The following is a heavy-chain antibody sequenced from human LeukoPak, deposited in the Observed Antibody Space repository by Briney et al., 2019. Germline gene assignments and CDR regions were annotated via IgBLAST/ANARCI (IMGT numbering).Heavy chain of an antibody. V-gene: IGHV4-61*02. D-gene: IGHD3-16*01. CDR1: GGSISSGSYY. CDR2: IYTSGST. Sequence: SETLSLTCTVSGGSISSGSYYWTWIRQPAGKGLEWIGRIYTSGSTNYNPSLKSRVSISADTSKNQFFLMLNSVTAADTAVYYCVTGSKMITTHFDYWGQGTLVTVSS. J-gene: IGHJ4*02. CDR3: VTGSKMITTHFDY.